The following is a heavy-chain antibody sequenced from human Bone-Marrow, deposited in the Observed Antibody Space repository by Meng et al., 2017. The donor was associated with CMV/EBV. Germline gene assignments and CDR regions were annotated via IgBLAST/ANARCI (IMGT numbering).Heavy chain of an antibody. CDR3: ARTTYYYYGMDV. V-gene: IGHV3-74*01. J-gene: IGHJ6*02. Sequence: GGSLRLSCAASGFTFSSYWMHWVRQAPGKGLVWVSRINSDGSSTSYADSVKGRFTISRDNAKNTQYLQMNSLRAEDTAVYYCARTTYYYYGMDVWGQGTTVTVSS. D-gene: IGHD1-14*01. CDR1: GFTFSSYW. CDR2: INSDGSST.